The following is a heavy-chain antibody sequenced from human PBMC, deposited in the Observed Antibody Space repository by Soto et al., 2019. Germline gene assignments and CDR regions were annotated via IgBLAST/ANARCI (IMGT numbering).Heavy chain of an antibody. D-gene: IGHD6-13*01. CDR1: GGSFSSYF. V-gene: IGHV4-34*01. J-gene: IGHJ3*02. CDR2: VTPSGRS. Sequence: QVQLQQWGAGLLKPSETLSLTCAVYGGSFSSYFWNWVRQPQGKGLEWIGEVTPSGRSNYNPSLKSPVTISKDTAKNQFSLEVNSVTAADTAVYYCTTSGRSWPDSFDIWGQGAMVTVSS. CDR3: TTSGRSWPDSFDI.